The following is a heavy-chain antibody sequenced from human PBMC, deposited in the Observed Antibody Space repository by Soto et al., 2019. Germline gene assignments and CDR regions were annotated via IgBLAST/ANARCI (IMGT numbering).Heavy chain of an antibody. Sequence: SETLSRTCTVAGGSISSSIYYCGWIREAAGKGLGWIGSMYYSGSTCYNPSLKSRVTISVDTYKNQFSLKVTSLTAADKAVFYCARPFTPGQAARIFHYWRKGTPVT. CDR1: GGSISSSIYY. J-gene: IGHJ4*02. V-gene: IGHV4-39*01. D-gene: IGHD6-6*01. CDR3: ARPFTPGQAARIFHY. CDR2: MYYSGST.